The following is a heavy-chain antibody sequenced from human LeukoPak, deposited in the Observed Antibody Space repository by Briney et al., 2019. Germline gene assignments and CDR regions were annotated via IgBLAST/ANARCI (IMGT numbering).Heavy chain of an antibody. V-gene: IGHV4-59*01. CDR2: ISYSGST. CDR1: GGSISNSY. Sequence: PSEILSLTCIVSGGSISNSYWSWIRQPPGKGLEWSGPISYSGSTNYSPSLTSRVTISVDTSKNRFSLRLSSVTAADTAVYYCARTANYYDSGGYFHFDYWGQGTLVTVSS. CDR3: ARTANYYDSGGYFHFDY. J-gene: IGHJ4*02. D-gene: IGHD3-22*01.